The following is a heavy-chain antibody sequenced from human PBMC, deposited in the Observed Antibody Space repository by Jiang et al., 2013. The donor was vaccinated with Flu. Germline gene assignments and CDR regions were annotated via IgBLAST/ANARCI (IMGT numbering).Heavy chain of an antibody. J-gene: IGHJ6*02. CDR3: ARHTLIDSSSWYRGGYYYYGMDV. D-gene: IGHD6-13*01. V-gene: IGHV5-10-1*01. CDR1: GYSFTSYW. CDR2: IDPSDSYT. Sequence: SGAEVKKPGESLRISCKGSGYSFTSYWISWVRQMPGKGLEWMGRIDPSDSYTNYSPSFQGHVTISADKSISTAYLQWSSLKASDTAMYYCARHTLIDSSSWYRGGYYYYGMDVWGQGTTVTVSS.